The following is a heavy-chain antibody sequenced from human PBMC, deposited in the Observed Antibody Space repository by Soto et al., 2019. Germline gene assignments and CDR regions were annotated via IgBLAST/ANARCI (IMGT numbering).Heavy chain of an antibody. CDR3: AAEGRYYDSSGMDV. V-gene: IGHV1-58*01. CDR2: IVVGSGNT. CDR1: GFTFTSSA. Sequence: ASVKVSCKASGFTFTSSAVQWVRQARGQRLEWIGWIVVGSGNTNYAQKFQERVTITRDMSTSTAYMELSSLRSEDTAVYYCAAEGRYYDSSGMDVWGQGTTVTVSS. J-gene: IGHJ6*02. D-gene: IGHD3-22*01.